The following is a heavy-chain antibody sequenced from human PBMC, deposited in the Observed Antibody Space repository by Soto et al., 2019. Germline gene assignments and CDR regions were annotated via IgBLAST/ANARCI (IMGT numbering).Heavy chain of an antibody. CDR1: GTLSGYT. Sequence: GTLSGYTFSWVRQAPGQGLEWMGRVIPNLGVTNYAKKFKGRFTIVVDTSTSTAYMELRSLRSDDTAVYYCARVGSGDAFDIWGQGTMVTVSS. V-gene: IGHV1-69*02. J-gene: IGHJ3*02. CDR3: ARVGSGDAFDI. CDR2: VIPNLGVT. D-gene: IGHD3-10*01.